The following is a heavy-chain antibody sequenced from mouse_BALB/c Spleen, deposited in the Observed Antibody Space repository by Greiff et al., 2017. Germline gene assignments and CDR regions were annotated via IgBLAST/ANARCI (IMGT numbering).Heavy chain of an antibody. V-gene: IGHV3-6*02. J-gene: IGHJ3*01. CDR2: ISYDGSN. CDR1: GYSITSGYY. Sequence: EVQLQQSGPGLVKPSQSLSLTCSVTGYSITSGYYWNWIRQFPGNKLEWMGYISYDGSNNYNPSLKNRISITRDTSKNQFFLKLNSVTTEDTATYYCARHPAYWGQGTLVTVSA. CDR3: ARHPAY.